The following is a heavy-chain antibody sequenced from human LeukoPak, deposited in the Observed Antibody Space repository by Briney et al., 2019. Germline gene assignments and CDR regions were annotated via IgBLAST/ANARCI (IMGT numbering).Heavy chain of an antibody. CDR2: IYNSGST. CDR3: ARSYDSSAYTWFDP. D-gene: IGHD3-22*01. J-gene: IGHJ5*02. V-gene: IGHV4-59*01. Sequence: PSETLSLTCTVSGGSIRSYYWSWIRQPRGRGLEWIGYIYNSGSTKYNPSLKSRVTISVDTSKNHFSLKLTSVTAADTAVYYCARSYDSSAYTWFDPWGQGTLVTVSS. CDR1: GGSIRSYY.